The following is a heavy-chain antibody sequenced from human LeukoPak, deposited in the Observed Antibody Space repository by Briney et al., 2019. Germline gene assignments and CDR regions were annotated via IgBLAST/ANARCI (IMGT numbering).Heavy chain of an antibody. D-gene: IGHD3-16*01. V-gene: IGHV3-13*01. CDR2: IGTAGDT. CDR1: GFTFSSYD. Sequence: QSGGSLRLSCAASGFTFSSYDMHWVRQATGKGLEWVSAIGTAGDTYYPGSVKGRFTISRENAKNSLYLQMNSLRAGDTAVYYCAKRSRYDWVDYWGQGTLVTVSS. CDR3: AKRSRYDWVDY. J-gene: IGHJ4*02.